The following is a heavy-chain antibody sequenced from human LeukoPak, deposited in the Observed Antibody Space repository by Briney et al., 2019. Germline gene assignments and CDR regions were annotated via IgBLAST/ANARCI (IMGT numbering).Heavy chain of an antibody. D-gene: IGHD2-15*01. J-gene: IGHJ3*02. CDR2: ISYDGSNK. Sequence: GGSLRLSCAASGFTFSSYGMHWVRQAPGKGLEWVAVISYDGSNKYYVDSLRGRFTVSRDNAKSSLFLQMNSLRVEDTAVYYCARAHCSGRGCYQRYDGFDIWGQGTVVTVSS. V-gene: IGHV3-30*03. CDR3: ARAHCSGRGCYQRYDGFDI. CDR1: GFTFSSYG.